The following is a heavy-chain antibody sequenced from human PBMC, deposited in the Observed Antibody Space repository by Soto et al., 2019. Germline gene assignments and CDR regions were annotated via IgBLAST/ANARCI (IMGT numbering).Heavy chain of an antibody. J-gene: IGHJ5*02. D-gene: IGHD2-2*02. Sequence: QVQLVQSGAEVKKPGSSVKVSCKASGGTFSSYAISWVRQAPGQGLEWMGGIIPIFGTANYAQKFQGRVTITGDKSPSTAYMELSSLRSEDTAVYYCARGASRVPVAITNWFDPWGQGTLVTVSS. V-gene: IGHV1-69*06. CDR1: GGTFSSYA. CDR2: IIPIFGTA. CDR3: ARGASRVPVAITNWFDP.